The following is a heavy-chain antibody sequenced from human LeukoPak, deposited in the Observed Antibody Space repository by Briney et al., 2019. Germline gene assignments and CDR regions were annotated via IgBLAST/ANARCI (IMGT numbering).Heavy chain of an antibody. Sequence: SETLSLTCAVSGGSISSGGYSWSWIRQPPGKGLEWIGEINHSGSTNYNPSLKSRVTISVDTSKNQFSLKLSSVTAADTAVYYCARIGYDSSGYYFHYFDYWGQGTLVTVSS. CDR3: ARIGYDSSGYYFHYFDY. CDR2: INHSGST. CDR1: GGSISSGGYS. D-gene: IGHD3-22*01. J-gene: IGHJ4*02. V-gene: IGHV4-34*01.